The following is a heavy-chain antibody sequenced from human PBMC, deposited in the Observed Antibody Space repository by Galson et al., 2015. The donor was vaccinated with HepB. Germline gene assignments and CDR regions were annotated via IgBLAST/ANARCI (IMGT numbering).Heavy chain of an antibody. CDR2: FDPEDGET. CDR3: ATDHRRYSSSWYTVIAFDI. V-gene: IGHV1-24*01. CDR1: GYTLTELS. Sequence: VTVSCKVSGYTLTELSMHWVRQAPGKGLEWMGGFDPEDGETIYAQKFQGRVTMTEDTSTDTAYMELSSLRSEDTAVYYCATDHRRYSSSWYTVIAFDIWGQGTMVTVSS. J-gene: IGHJ3*02. D-gene: IGHD6-13*01.